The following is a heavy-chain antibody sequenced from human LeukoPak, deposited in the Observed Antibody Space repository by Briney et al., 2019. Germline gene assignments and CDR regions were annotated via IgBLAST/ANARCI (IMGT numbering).Heavy chain of an antibody. V-gene: IGHV1-18*01. Sequence: ASVKVSCKASGYTFTSYGISWVRQAPGQELEWMGWISAYNGNTNYAQKLQGRVTMTTDTSTSTAYMELRSLRSDDTAVYYCARVDPYYDILTGYYMGSVDYWGQGTLVTVSS. CDR3: ARVDPYYDILTGYYMGSVDY. CDR2: ISAYNGNT. D-gene: IGHD3-9*01. J-gene: IGHJ4*02. CDR1: GYTFTSYG.